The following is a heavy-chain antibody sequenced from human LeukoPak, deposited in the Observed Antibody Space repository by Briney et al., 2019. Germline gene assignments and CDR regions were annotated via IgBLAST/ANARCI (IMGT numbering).Heavy chain of an antibody. V-gene: IGHV4-59*08. CDR2: IYYSGST. Sequence: SETLSLTCTVSGGSISSYYWSWIRQPPGKGLEWIGYIYYSGSTNYNPSLKSRVTISVDTSKNQFSLKLSSVTAADTAVYYCAAPYYGPRGMDVWGQGTTVTVSS. D-gene: IGHD4/OR15-4a*01. CDR1: GGSISSYY. J-gene: IGHJ6*02. CDR3: AAPYYGPRGMDV.